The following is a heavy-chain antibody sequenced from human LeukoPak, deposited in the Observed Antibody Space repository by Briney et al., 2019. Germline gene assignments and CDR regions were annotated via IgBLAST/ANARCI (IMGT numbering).Heavy chain of an antibody. D-gene: IGHD1-26*01. CDR1: GGSISSGDYY. CDR3: ARMGSGSYRHYFDY. J-gene: IGHJ4*02. Sequence: SGTLSLTCTVSGGSISSGDYYWSWIRQPPGKGLEWIGYIYYSGSTYYNPSLKSRVTISVDTSKNQFSLKLSSVTAADTAVYYCARMGSGSYRHYFDYWGQGTLVTVSS. CDR2: IYYSGST. V-gene: IGHV4-30-4*08.